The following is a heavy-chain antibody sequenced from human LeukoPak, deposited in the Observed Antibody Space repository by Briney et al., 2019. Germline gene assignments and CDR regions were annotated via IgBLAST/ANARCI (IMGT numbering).Heavy chain of an antibody. V-gene: IGHV3-74*01. CDR1: GFTFSGYW. CDR3: ARDRGEYGMDV. Sequence: PGGSLRLSYAASGFTFSGYWMHWVRQAPGRGLVCVSRINSDGSSTSYADSVKGRFTISRDNAKNTLYLQMNSLRAEDTAVYYCARDRGEYGMDVWGQGTTVTVSS. D-gene: IGHD3-10*01. J-gene: IGHJ6*02. CDR2: INSDGSST.